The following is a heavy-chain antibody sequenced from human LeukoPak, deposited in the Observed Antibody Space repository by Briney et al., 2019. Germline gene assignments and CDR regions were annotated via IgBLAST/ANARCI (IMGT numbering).Heavy chain of an antibody. CDR1: GFTFSSYW. CDR2: IKQDGSEK. CDR3: ARVDGSGSYLSYYYMDV. D-gene: IGHD3-10*01. Sequence: PGGSLRLSCGASGFTFSSYWMSWVRQAPGKGLEWVANIKQDGSEKYYVDSVKGRFTISRDNAKNSLYLQMNSLRAEDTAVYYCARVDGSGSYLSYYYMDVWGKGTTVTVSS. J-gene: IGHJ6*03. V-gene: IGHV3-7*01.